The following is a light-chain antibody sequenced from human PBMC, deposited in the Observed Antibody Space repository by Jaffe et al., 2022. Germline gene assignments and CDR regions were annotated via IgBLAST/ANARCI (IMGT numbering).Light chain of an antibody. CDR2: WAS. J-gene: IGKJ3*01. Sequence: DIVMTQSPDSLAVSLGERATINCKSSQSVLHRSNNRNYLAWYQQKPGQPPKLLIYWASTRESGVPDRFSGSGSGTDFTLTISSLQAEDVAVYYCQQFYSSPPTFGPGTTVD. CDR1: QSVLHRSNNRNY. CDR3: QQFYSSPPT. V-gene: IGKV4-1*01.